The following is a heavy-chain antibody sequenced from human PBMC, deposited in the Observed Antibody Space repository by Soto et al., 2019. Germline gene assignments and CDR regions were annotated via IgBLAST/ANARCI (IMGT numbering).Heavy chain of an antibody. V-gene: IGHV4-61*08. J-gene: IGHJ3*02. CDR2: IYYSGST. CDR1: GGSISSGGYY. D-gene: IGHD1-26*01. Sequence: PSETLSLTCTVSGGSISSGGYYWSWIRQHPGKGLEWIGYIYYSGSTNYNPSLKSRVTISVDTSKNQFSLKLSSVTAADTAVYYCARVWAGAFDTWGQGKMVPVSS. CDR3: ARVWAGAFDT.